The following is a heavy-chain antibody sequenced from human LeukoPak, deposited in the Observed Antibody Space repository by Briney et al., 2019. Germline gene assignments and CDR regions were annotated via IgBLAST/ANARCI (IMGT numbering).Heavy chain of an antibody. Sequence: SETLSLTCTVSGGSVSSGSYYWGWIRQPPGKGLEWIGYIYYSGSTNYDPSLKSRVTISVDTSKNQFSLKLSSVTAADTAVYYCARASPYYYYGMDVWGQGTTVTVSS. CDR2: IYYSGST. CDR1: GGSVSSGSYY. J-gene: IGHJ6*02. CDR3: ARASPYYYYGMDV. V-gene: IGHV4-61*01.